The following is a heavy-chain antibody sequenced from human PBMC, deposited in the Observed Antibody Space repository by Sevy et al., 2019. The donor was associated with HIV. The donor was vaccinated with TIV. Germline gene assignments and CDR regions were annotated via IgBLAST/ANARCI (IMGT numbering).Heavy chain of an antibody. CDR3: AREDIRVAGIGYYFHS. J-gene: IGHJ4*02. V-gene: IGHV3-33*01. CDR1: GFSISGYG. Sequence: GESLKISCAASGFSISGYGMHWVRQAPGKGLEWVAVIWYDGTNREYADSVKGRFTISRDNSKNTLYLQVNSLRVEDTAVYYCAREDIRVAGIGYYFHSWGQGTLVTVSS. CDR2: IWYDGTNR. D-gene: IGHD6-19*01.